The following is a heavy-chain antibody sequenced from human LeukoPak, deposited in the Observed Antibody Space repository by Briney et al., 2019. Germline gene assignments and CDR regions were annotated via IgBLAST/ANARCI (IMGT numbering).Heavy chain of an antibody. J-gene: IGHJ4*02. CDR3: TRAGQWTYGFQDY. Sequence: PGGSLRLSCAASGFTFSSYTMNWVRQAPGKGLEWVSSIAGSSGYISYADSVKGRFTISRDSSKDTLHLQMNSLRAEDTAVYYCTRAGQWTYGFQDYWGQGTLVTVSS. CDR1: GFTFSSYT. CDR2: IAGSSGYI. D-gene: IGHD3-10*01. V-gene: IGHV3-21*01.